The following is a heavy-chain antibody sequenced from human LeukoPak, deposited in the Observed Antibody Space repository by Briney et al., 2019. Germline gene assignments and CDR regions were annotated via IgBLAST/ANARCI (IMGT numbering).Heavy chain of an antibody. CDR1: GGSISLGGYY. CDR3: ARDRASGMDF. CDR2: IFFTGRT. J-gene: IGHJ4*02. Sequence: SQTLSLTCSVSGGSISLGGYYWSWIRQCPGKGLEWIGQIFFTGRTDYNPSLQSRLSISIDTSKNQFSMELSSVTVADTATYYCARDRASGMDFWGQGTLVTVSS. D-gene: IGHD3-10*01. V-gene: IGHV4-31*03.